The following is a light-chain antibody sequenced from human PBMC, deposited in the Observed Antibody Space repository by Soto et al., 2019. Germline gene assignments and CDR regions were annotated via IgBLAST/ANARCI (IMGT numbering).Light chain of an antibody. V-gene: IGLV2-8*01. CDR2: EVL. CDR1: SSDVGGYEY. Sequence: QSALTQPPSASASPGQSVTISCTGTSSDVGGYEYVSWYQQHPGKAPKLIIYEVLKRPSGVPDRFSDSKSANTASLTIDGLQAEDEADYYCSSFAGSHYVFGTGTKLTVL. J-gene: IGLJ1*01. CDR3: SSFAGSHYV.